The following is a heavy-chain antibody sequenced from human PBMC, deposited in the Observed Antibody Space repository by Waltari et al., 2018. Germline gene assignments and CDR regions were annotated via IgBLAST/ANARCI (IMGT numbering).Heavy chain of an antibody. CDR2: IYTSGST. Sequence: QVQLQESGPGLVKPSQTLSLTCTVSGGSISSGSYYWSWIRQPAGKGLEWIGRIYTSGSTNYNPSLKSRVTISVDTSKNQFSLKLSSVTAADTAVYYCARGGGIQLWLGWFDPWGQGTLVTVSS. V-gene: IGHV4-61*02. CDR1: GGSISSGSYY. CDR3: ARGGGIQLWLGWFDP. D-gene: IGHD5-18*01. J-gene: IGHJ5*02.